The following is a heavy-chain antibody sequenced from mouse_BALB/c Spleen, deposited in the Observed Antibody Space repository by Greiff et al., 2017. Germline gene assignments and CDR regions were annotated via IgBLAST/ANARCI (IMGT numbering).Heavy chain of an antibody. CDR2: IDPENGNT. J-gene: IGHJ3*01. D-gene: IGHD1-2*01. Sequence: EVQLQQSGAELVRPGALVKLSCKASGFNIKDYYMHWVKQRPEQGLEWIGWIDPENGNTIYDPKFQGKASITADTSSNTAYLQLSSLTSEDTAVYYCATFDYGAWFAYWGQGTLVTVSA. V-gene: IGHV14-1*02. CDR3: ATFDYGAWFAY. CDR1: GFNIKDYY.